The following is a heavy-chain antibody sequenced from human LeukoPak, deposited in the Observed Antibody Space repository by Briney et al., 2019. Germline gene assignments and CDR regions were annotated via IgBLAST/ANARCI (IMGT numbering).Heavy chain of an antibody. J-gene: IGHJ4*02. V-gene: IGHV4-34*01. D-gene: IGHD5-12*01. CDR2: INHSGST. Sequence: SETLSLTCAVYGGSFSGYYWSWIRQPPGKGLEWIGEINHSGSTNYNPSLKSRVTISVDTSKNQFSLKLSSVTAADTAVYYCARAGYSGYPNDYWGQGTLVTVSS. CDR1: GGSFSGYY. CDR3: ARAGYSGYPNDY.